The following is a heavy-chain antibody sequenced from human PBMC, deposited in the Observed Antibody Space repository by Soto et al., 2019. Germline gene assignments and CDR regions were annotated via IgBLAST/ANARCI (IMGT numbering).Heavy chain of an antibody. V-gene: IGHV4-30-4*01. J-gene: IGHJ5*02. CDR1: GGSISSGDYY. Sequence: PSETLSLTCTVSGGSISSGDYYWSWIRQPPGKGLECIGYIYYSGSTYYNPSLKSRVTISVDTSKNQFFLKLSSVTAADTAVYYCARVVYSSSKRFLARWFDPWGQGTLVTVSS. D-gene: IGHD6-6*01. CDR2: IYYSGST. CDR3: ARVVYSSSKRFLARWFDP.